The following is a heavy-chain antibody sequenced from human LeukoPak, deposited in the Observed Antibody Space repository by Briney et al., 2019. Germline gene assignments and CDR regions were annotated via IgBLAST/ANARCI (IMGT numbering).Heavy chain of an antibody. J-gene: IGHJ4*02. Sequence: GGSLRLSCAASGFSFGTYGMNWVRQAPGKGLEWVSCISASSSTIYYADSVKGRFTISRDNAKNSLYLQVNGLRDEDTAVYYCARDAGSGYFDYWGQGTLVTVSS. CDR1: GFSFGTYG. CDR2: ISASSSTI. CDR3: ARDAGSGYFDY. D-gene: IGHD6-19*01. V-gene: IGHV3-48*02.